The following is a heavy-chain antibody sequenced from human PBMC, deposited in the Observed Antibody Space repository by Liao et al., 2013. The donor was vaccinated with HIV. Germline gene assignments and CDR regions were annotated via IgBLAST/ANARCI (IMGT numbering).Heavy chain of an antibody. D-gene: IGHD3-10*01. CDR2: ISYSGST. J-gene: IGHJ4*02. Sequence: QVQLQESGPGLVKPSETLSLTCSVSAGSMSSFYWSWIRQAPGKRLECLGYISYSGSTNYNPSLKSRVTMSVDTSRNRFSLNLNSVTAADTAVYYCARGMDFDHWGRGTRVTGLL. CDR1: AGSMSSFY. V-gene: IGHV4-59*01. CDR3: ARGMDFDH.